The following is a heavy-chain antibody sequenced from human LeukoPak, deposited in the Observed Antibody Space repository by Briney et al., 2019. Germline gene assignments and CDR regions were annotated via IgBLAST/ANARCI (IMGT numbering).Heavy chain of an antibody. CDR3: ASRATALDC. D-gene: IGHD2-21*02. CDR1: GFTFSSYA. V-gene: IGHV3-30*01. J-gene: IGHJ4*02. CDR2: ISYDGSNK. Sequence: GGSLRLSCAASGFTFSSYAMHWVRQAPGKGLEWVAVISYDGSNKIYADSVRGRFTISRDNSKNTLDLQMNSLRAEDTAVYYCASRATALDCWGQGTLVTVSS.